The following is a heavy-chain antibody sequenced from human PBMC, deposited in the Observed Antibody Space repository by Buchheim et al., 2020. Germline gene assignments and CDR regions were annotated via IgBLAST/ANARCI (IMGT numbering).Heavy chain of an antibody. V-gene: IGHV4-39*01. CDR2: IYYSGST. D-gene: IGHD3-3*01. CDR3: ARRDYDFWSGHYYYYGMDV. Sequence: QLQLQESGPGLVKPSETLSLTCTVSGGSISSSSYYWGWIRQPPGKGLEWIGSIYYSGSTYYNPSLKSLVTISVDTSKNQFSLKLSSVTAADTAVYYCARRDYDFWSGHYYYYGMDVWGQGTT. J-gene: IGHJ6*02. CDR1: GGSISSSSYY.